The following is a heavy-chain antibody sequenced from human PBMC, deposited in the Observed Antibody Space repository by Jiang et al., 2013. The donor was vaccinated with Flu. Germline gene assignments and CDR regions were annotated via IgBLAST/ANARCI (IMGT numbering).Heavy chain of an antibody. J-gene: IGHJ5*02. Sequence: SRVTISVDTSKNQFSLKLSSVTAADTAVYYCARHYHITTMVRGVIISDWFDPWGQGTLVTVSS. V-gene: IGHV4-59*08. CDR3: ARHYHITTMVRGVIISDWFDP. D-gene: IGHD3-10*01.